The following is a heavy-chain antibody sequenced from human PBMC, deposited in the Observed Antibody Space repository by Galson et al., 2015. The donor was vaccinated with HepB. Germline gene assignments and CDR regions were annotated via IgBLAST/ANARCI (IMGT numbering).Heavy chain of an antibody. CDR1: GYTFTSYA. Sequence: SVKVACKASGYTFTSYAMHWVRQAPGQRREWMGWINAGHGNTKYSQKYQGRVTITRDTSASTDYMGLSSLRSEDTAVYYCASGSGSGWLRPFDYWGQGTLVTVSS. CDR3: ASGSGSGWLRPFDY. V-gene: IGHV1-3*01. CDR2: INAGHGNT. J-gene: IGHJ4*02. D-gene: IGHD3-10*01.